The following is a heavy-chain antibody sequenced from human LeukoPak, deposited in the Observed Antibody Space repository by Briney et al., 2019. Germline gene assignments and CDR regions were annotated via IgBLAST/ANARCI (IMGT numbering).Heavy chain of an antibody. CDR3: ARAPGIAAAGTPFSFDY. CDR1: GGSISSGGYS. J-gene: IGHJ4*02. V-gene: IGHV4-30-2*01. Sequence: SQTLSLTCAVSGGSISSGGYSWRWIRQPPGKRLEWIGSIFHSGSTFYNPSLKSRVTISGDRSKNQFSLRLNPVTAADTAVYYCARAPGIAAAGTPFSFDYWGQGTPVTVSS. CDR2: IFHSGST. D-gene: IGHD6-13*01.